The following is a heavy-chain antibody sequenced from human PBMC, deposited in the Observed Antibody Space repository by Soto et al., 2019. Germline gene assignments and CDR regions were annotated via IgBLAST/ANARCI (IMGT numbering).Heavy chain of an antibody. J-gene: IGHJ4*02. CDR2: IYYSGST. CDR3: ARWGLYCSSTSCYSPGADY. V-gene: IGHV4-31*03. D-gene: IGHD2-2*01. CDR1: GGSISSGGYY. Sequence: QVQLQESGPGLVKPSQTLSLTCTVSGGSISSGGYYWSWIRQHPGKGLEWIGYIYYSGSTYYNPSLKSRVTISVDTSKNQFSLKLSSVTAADTAVYYCARWGLYCSSTSCYSPGADYWGQETLVTVSS.